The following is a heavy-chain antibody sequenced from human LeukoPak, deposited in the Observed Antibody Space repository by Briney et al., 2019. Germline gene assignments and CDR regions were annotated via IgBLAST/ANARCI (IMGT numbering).Heavy chain of an antibody. CDR2: ISGSGGST. V-gene: IGHV3-23*01. CDR3: ARDGCRSNSCQVDY. CDR1: GFTFSSYA. Sequence: PGGSLRLSCAASGFTFSSYAMSWVRQAPGKGLEWVSAISGSGGSTYYADSVKGRFTISRDNSKNTLYLQMNSLRGEDTAVYYCARDGCRSNSCQVDYWGQGTLVTVSS. J-gene: IGHJ4*02. D-gene: IGHD2-2*01.